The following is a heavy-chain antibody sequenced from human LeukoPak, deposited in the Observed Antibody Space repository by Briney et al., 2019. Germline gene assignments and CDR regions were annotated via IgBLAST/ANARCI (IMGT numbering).Heavy chain of an antibody. CDR3: ARGHTIGVARGVMFDP. CDR1: GYTLTNYY. V-gene: IGHV1-46*01. Sequence: ASVKVSCKASGYTLTNYYMHWVRQAPGQGLEWMGLINTSGGSTAYAQKFQGRVSMTSDTSTGTVFMELTNLRPEDTAVYSCARGHTIGVARGVMFDPWGQGTLVTVSS. J-gene: IGHJ5*02. D-gene: IGHD3-10*01. CDR2: INTSGGST.